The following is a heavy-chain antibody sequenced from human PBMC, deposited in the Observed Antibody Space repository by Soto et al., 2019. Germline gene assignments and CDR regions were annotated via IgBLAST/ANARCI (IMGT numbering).Heavy chain of an antibody. CDR1: GGSISSGGYY. Sequence: QVQLQESGPGLVKPSQTLSLTCTVSGGSISSGGYYWSWIRQHPGKGLEWIGYIYDNDSTYYNPSLKSRVTMSVDMSRNQFSLKLSSVTAADTAVYYCARHHMAATDRYFDYWGQGTLVTVSS. CDR2: IYDNDST. V-gene: IGHV4-31*03. CDR3: ARHHMAATDRYFDY. D-gene: IGHD6-19*01. J-gene: IGHJ4*02.